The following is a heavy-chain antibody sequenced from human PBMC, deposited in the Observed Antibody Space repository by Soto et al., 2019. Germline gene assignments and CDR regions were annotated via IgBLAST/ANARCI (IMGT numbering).Heavy chain of an antibody. V-gene: IGHV3-64*01. J-gene: IGHJ6*02. D-gene: IGHD2-21*01. CDR1: GFTFSSYA. CDR2: ITSNGGNT. CDR3: ARRIPFGYGMDG. Sequence: EVQLVESGGGLVQPGGSLRLSCAASGFTFSSYAMHWVRQAPGQGLEYVSVITSNGGNTDYASSVKGRFTISRDNSKNTLYLQMGSLRAEDMAVYYCARRIPFGYGMDGWGQGTTVTVS.